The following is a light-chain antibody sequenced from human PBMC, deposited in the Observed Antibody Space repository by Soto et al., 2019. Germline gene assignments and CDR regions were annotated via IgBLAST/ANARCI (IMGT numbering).Light chain of an antibody. Sequence: DIQMTQSPSSLSASVGDRVTITCRASQSISSYLNRYQQNPGKAPKLLIYAASSLQTGVPSRFSGSESGTDFTLTISSLQPEDFATYYCQQSYSTPFTFGPGTKVDIK. CDR1: QSISSY. J-gene: IGKJ3*01. CDR3: QQSYSTPFT. V-gene: IGKV1-39*01. CDR2: AAS.